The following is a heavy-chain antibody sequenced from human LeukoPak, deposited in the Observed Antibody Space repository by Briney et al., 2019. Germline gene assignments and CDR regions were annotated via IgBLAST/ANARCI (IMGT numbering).Heavy chain of an antibody. D-gene: IGHD6-6*01. Sequence: ASVKVSCKVSGYTLTELSMHWVRQAPGKGLEWMGGFDPEDGETIYAQKFQGRVTMTEDTSTDTAYMELSSLRSEDTAVYYCATRIAANRGFDYWGQGTLVTVSS. J-gene: IGHJ4*02. V-gene: IGHV1-24*01. CDR2: FDPEDGET. CDR3: ATRIAANRGFDY. CDR1: GYTLTELS.